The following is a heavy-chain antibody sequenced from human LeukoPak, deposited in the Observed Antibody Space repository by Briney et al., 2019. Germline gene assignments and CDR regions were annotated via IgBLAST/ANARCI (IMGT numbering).Heavy chain of an antibody. CDR2: ISYDGSNK. Sequence: GGSLRLSCAASGFTFSSCAMHWVRQAPGKGLEWVAVISYDGSNKYYADSVKGRFTISRDNSKNTLYLQMNSLRGEDTAVYYCAREQQLALGYWGQGTLVTVSS. D-gene: IGHD6-13*01. CDR3: AREQQLALGY. J-gene: IGHJ4*02. CDR1: GFTFSSCA. V-gene: IGHV3-30-3*01.